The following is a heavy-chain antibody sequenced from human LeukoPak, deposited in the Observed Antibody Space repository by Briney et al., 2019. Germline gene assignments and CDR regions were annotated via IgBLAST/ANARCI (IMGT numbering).Heavy chain of an antibody. V-gene: IGHV4-39*01. J-gene: IGHJ5*02. CDR1: GGSIGSSSWY. CDR2: INYSGGT. CDR3: ATLPGGLRANWFDP. Sequence: PSETLSLTCTVSGGSIGSSSWYWGWIRQSPGKGLEWIGMINYSGGTHYNPSLKNRVTISVDTSRNQFSVKLNSMTATDTAMYFCATLPGGLRANWFDPWGQGTLVTVSS. D-gene: IGHD2-8*01.